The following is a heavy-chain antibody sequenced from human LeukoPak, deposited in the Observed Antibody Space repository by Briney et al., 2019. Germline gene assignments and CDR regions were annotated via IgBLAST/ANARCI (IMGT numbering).Heavy chain of an antibody. CDR2: ISSSGSTI. D-gene: IGHD5-12*01. Sequence: GGSLRLTCASSGFTFSDHYMDWVRQAPGKGLEWVSYISSSGSTIYYADSVKGRFTISRDNAKNSLYLQMNSLRAEDTAVYYCASESQPYRGYDADWFDPWGQGTLVTVSS. J-gene: IGHJ5*02. V-gene: IGHV3-11*04. CDR1: GFTFSDHY. CDR3: ASESQPYRGYDADWFDP.